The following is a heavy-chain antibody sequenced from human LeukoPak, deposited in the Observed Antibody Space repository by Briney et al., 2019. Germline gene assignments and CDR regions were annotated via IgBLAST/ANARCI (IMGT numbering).Heavy chain of an antibody. CDR1: GYSFSNYW. V-gene: IGHV5-51*01. CDR2: IYPGDSDT. Sequence: GESLKISCKGSGYSFSNYWIGWVRQIPGKGLEWMGIIYPGDSDTRYSPSFQGQVTISVADSTNTAYLQWSSLEASDTAMYYCARQYGRPFDYCGQGTLVTVSS. CDR3: ARQYGRPFDY. D-gene: IGHD4-17*01. J-gene: IGHJ4*02.